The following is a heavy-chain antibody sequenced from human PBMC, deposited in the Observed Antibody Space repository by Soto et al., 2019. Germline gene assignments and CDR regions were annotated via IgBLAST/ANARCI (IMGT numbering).Heavy chain of an antibody. Sequence: EVQLVESGGGLIQPGGSLRLSCEASGFTFRNYEINWVHQAPGKGLEWISYIGSAGRTIYYADSVKGRFTISRDNAKNSLYLQMNSLRVEDTAVYYCARENLTYPSCFDYWGQGSLVTVSS. CDR1: GFTFRNYE. D-gene: IGHD1-20*01. CDR2: IGSAGRTI. J-gene: IGHJ4*02. CDR3: ARENLTYPSCFDY. V-gene: IGHV3-48*03.